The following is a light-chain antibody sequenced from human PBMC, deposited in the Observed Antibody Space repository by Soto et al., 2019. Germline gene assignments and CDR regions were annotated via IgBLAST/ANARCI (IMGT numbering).Light chain of an antibody. CDR1: SSDVGGYIY. V-gene: IGLV2-14*01. J-gene: IGLJ1*01. CDR2: EVT. CDR3: SSYTSSSTYV. Sequence: QSVLTQPASVSGSPGQSITISCTGTSSDVGGYIYVSWYQQHPGKAPKVMIYEVTNRPSGVSDRFSGSKSGNTASLTISGLQADDEADYYCSSYTSSSTYVFGTGTKVTVL.